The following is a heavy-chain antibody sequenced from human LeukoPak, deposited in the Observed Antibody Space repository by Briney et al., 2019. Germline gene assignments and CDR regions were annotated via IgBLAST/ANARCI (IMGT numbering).Heavy chain of an antibody. D-gene: IGHD1-26*01. V-gene: IGHV4-39*07. CDR2: IYYSGST. Sequence: SETLSLTCTVSGGSISSSSYYWGWIRQPPGKGLEWIGSIYYSGSTYYNPSLKSRVTISVDTSKNQFSLKLSSVTAADTAVYYCARELGAAEYYYMDVWGKGTTVTVSS. CDR3: ARELGAAEYYYMDV. J-gene: IGHJ6*03. CDR1: GGSISSSSYY.